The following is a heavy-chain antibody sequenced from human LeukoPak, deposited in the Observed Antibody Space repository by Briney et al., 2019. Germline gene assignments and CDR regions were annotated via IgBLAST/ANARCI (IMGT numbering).Heavy chain of an antibody. Sequence: SETLSLTCTVSGGYISSYYWIWIRQPPGKGLEWIGYIYNSGSSNYHPSLKSRVTITVDTSKNQFSQKLSSVTAADTVVYLCARRNRLDSGGYFYDFYYCGEGTLVTVSS. CDR1: GGYISSYY. V-gene: IGHV4-4*09. D-gene: IGHD3-22*01. J-gene: IGHJ4*02. CDR2: IYNSGSS. CDR3: ARRNRLDSGGYFYDFYY.